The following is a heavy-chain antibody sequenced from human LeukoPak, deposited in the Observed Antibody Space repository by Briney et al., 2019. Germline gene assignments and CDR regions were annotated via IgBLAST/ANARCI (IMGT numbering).Heavy chain of an antibody. CDR2: INHSGST. Sequence: EPSGTLCLTCTVYGGSFSGYYWSWIRQPPGKGLEWIGEINHSGSTNYNPSLKSRVTISVDTSKNQFSLKLSSVTAADTAVYYCARSFLYYYYYMDVWGKGTTATVSS. D-gene: IGHD2/OR15-2a*01. V-gene: IGHV4-34*01. J-gene: IGHJ6*03. CDR3: ARSFLYYYYYMDV. CDR1: GGSFSGYY.